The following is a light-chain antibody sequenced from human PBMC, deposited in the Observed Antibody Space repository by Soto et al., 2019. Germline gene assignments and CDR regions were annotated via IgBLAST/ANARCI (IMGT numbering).Light chain of an antibody. CDR2: ATS. Sequence: DIQMTQSPSSLSASLGDRVTITCQASQNIDNYLNWYQQKPGKAPKLLIYATSTLQSGVPSRFSGSGSGTEFTLTISSLQAEDFATYFCQESYISPAVSFGGGTKVEIK. J-gene: IGKJ4*01. CDR1: QNIDNY. CDR3: QESYISPAVS. V-gene: IGKV1-39*01.